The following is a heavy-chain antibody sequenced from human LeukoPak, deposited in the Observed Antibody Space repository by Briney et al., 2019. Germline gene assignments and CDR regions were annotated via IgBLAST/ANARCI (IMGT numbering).Heavy chain of an antibody. CDR2: IYYSGST. J-gene: IGHJ4*02. D-gene: IGHD3-10*01. CDR1: GGSISSYY. CDR3: ARHRGYPQLYYFDY. V-gene: IGHV4-59*08. Sequence: PSETLSHTCTVSGGSISSYYWSWIRQPPGKGLEWIGYIYYSGSTNYNPSLKSRVTISVDTSKNQFSLKLSSVTAADTAVYYCARHRGYPQLYYFDYWGQGTLVTVSS.